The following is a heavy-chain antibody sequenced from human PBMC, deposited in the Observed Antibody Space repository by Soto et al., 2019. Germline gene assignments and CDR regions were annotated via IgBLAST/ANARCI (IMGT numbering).Heavy chain of an antibody. CDR3: ARCASSSPPTNYYYYGMDV. Sequence: LGESLKISCKGSGYSFTSYWIGWVRQMPGKGLEWMGIIYPGDSDTRYSPSFQGQVTISADKSISTAYLQWSSLKASDTAMYYCARCASSSPPTNYYYYGMDVWGQGTTVTVSS. J-gene: IGHJ6*02. D-gene: IGHD6-13*01. V-gene: IGHV5-51*01. CDR1: GYSFTSYW. CDR2: IYPGDSDT.